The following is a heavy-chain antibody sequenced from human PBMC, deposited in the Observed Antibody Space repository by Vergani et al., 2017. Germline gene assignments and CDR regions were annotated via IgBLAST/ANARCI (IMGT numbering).Heavy chain of an antibody. CDR1: GFTFSSYS. Sequence: EVQLVESGGGLVQPGGSLRLSCAASGFTFSSYSMNWVRQAPGKGLEWVSSISSSSSYIYYADSVKGRFTISRDNAKNTLYLQMNSLRAEDTAVYYCARPIAVAGNHASYWGQRTLITVSS. D-gene: IGHD6-19*01. CDR3: ARPIAVAGNHASY. J-gene: IGHJ4*02. V-gene: IGHV3-21*01. CDR2: ISSSSSYI.